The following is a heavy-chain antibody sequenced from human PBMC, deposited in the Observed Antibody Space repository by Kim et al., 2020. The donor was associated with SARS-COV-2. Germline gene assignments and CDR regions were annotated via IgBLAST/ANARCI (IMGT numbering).Heavy chain of an antibody. CDR2: VYYGGST. D-gene: IGHD2-15*01. CDR3: ARGIGSRAWFDH. Sequence: SETLSLTCTVSGGSISTYYWSWIRQPPGKGLEWIGYVYYGGSTDYIPSLKSRVSISVDTSKNQFSLKLTSVTSADTAVYYCARGIGSRAWFDHWGQGTRVTVSS. J-gene: IGHJ5*02. CDR1: GGSISTYY. V-gene: IGHV4-59*01.